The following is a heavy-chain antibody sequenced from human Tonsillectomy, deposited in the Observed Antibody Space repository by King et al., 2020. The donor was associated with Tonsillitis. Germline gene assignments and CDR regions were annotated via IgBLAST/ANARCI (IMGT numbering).Heavy chain of an antibody. CDR2: ISYDGSNI. CDR3: AKDGWGVLWNAFDI. CDR1: GFTFSSYG. V-gene: IGHV3-30*18. D-gene: IGHD1-26*01. Sequence: QLVQSGGGVVQPGRSLRLSCAASGFTFSSYGMHWVRQAPGKGLEWVAVISYDGSNIYYADSVKGRFTISRDNSKNTLYLQINSLRAEDTAVYYCAKDGWGVLWNAFDIWGQGTMVTVSS. J-gene: IGHJ3*02.